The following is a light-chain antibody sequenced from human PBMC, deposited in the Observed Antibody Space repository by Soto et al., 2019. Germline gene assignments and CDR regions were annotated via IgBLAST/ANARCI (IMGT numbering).Light chain of an antibody. CDR2: GAS. V-gene: IGKV3-20*01. J-gene: IGKJ1*01. Sequence: EIVLTQSPGTLSLSPGERATLSCRASQSVSNYLAWYQHKPGQAPRLLIYGASSRATGIPDRFNGSGSETDFTLTISRLEPEDFAVYCCQQYGGSPQTFGQGTKVVIK. CDR3: QQYGGSPQT. CDR1: QSVSNY.